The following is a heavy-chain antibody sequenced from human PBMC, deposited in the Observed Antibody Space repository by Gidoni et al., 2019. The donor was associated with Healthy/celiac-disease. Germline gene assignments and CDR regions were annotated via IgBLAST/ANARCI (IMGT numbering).Heavy chain of an antibody. J-gene: IGHJ4*02. CDR3: AKDMSSGQSDYFDY. V-gene: IGHV3-43*01. CDR1: GFTFDDYT. D-gene: IGHD6-19*01. Sequence: EVQLVESGGVVVQPGGSLRLSCAASGFTFDDYTMHWVRQAPGKGLEWVSLISWDGGSTYYADSVKGRFTISRDNSKNSLYLQMNSLRTEDTALYYCAKDMSSGQSDYFDYWGQGTLVTVSS. CDR2: ISWDGGST.